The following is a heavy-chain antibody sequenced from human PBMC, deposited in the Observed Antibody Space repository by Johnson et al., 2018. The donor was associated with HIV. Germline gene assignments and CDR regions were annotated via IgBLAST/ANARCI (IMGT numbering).Heavy chain of an antibody. Sequence: QVQLVESGGGVVQPGRSLRLSCVASGFTFSSYTMHWVRQAPGKVLEWVAVISYDGSNKYFADSVKGRFTISRDNSKNTLYLQMSSLRAEDTAVYYCASPPSGYDFWDGPNIFDVWGQGTMVSVAS. V-gene: IGHV3-30*04. CDR3: ASPPSGYDFWDGPNIFDV. D-gene: IGHD3-3*01. J-gene: IGHJ3*01. CDR1: GFTFSSYT. CDR2: ISYDGSNK.